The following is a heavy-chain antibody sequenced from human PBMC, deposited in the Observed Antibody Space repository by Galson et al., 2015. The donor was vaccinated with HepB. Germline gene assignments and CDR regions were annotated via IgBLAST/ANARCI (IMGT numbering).Heavy chain of an antibody. CDR2: ISDNGGGT. D-gene: IGHD6-19*01. Sequence: SLRLSCAASGFTFSSYAMPWVRQAPGKGLEWVSAISDNGGGTFYADSVKSRFTISRDNSKNTLFLQMNSLRAEDTAVYYCAKHTGIGGGWFFDYWGQGTLVTVSS. J-gene: IGHJ4*02. CDR3: AKHTGIGGGWFFDY. V-gene: IGHV3-23*01. CDR1: GFTFSSYA.